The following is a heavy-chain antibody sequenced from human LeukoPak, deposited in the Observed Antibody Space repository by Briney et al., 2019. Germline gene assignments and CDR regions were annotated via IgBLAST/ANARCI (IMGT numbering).Heavy chain of an antibody. J-gene: IGHJ4*02. CDR3: ATAGGSYSPADY. V-gene: IGHV3-9*01. D-gene: IGHD1-26*01. CDR1: GFTFDDYA. Sequence: ALRLPCAASGFTFDDYAMHWVRQAPGKGLEWVSGISWNSGSVGYVDSVKGRFTISRDNAKNSLYLQMNSLRAEDTAVYYCATAGGSYSPADYWGQGTLVTVSS. CDR2: ISWNSGSV.